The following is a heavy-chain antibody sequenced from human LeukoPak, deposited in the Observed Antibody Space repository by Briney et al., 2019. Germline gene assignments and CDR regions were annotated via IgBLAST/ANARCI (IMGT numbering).Heavy chain of an antibody. V-gene: IGHV1-2*06. CDR2: INPNSGGT. J-gene: IGHJ4*02. CDR1: GYTFTDYY. CDR3: ARSPSGWYGDY. Sequence: ASVKASCKASGYTFTDYYMHWVRQAPGQGLEWMGRINPNSGGTSSARKFQGRVTVTRDTSISTVYMELSRLTSDDTAVYYCARSPSGWYGDYWGQGTLVTVSS. D-gene: IGHD6-19*01.